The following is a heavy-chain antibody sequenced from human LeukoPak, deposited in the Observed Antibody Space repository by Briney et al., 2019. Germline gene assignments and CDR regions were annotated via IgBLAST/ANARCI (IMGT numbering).Heavy chain of an antibody. CDR1: GYTFTDYY. V-gene: IGHV1-2*04. D-gene: IGHD5-24*01. CDR2: IDPNTAGT. J-gene: IGHJ4*02. Sequence: ASVKVSCKASGYTFTDYYIHWVRQAPGHGLEWMGWIDPNTAGTDYAQNFQGWVTMTRDTSISTAYMELTSLTSDDTAIYYCARDPVDGYSHYDFWGQGTLVTVSS. CDR3: ARDPVDGYSHYDF.